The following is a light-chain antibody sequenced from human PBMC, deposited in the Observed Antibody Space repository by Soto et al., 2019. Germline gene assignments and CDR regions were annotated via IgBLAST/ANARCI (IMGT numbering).Light chain of an antibody. Sequence: QSVLRQPPSVSGAPGQSVTISCTGSSYNIGAGYDVHWYQQVPGTAPKLLIYGNSNRPSGVPDRFSGSKSGTSASLAITGLQAEDEADYYCQSYDSSLSGYVFGTGTKVTV. CDR1: SYNIGAGYD. CDR2: GNS. J-gene: IGLJ1*01. V-gene: IGLV1-40*01. CDR3: QSYDSSLSGYV.